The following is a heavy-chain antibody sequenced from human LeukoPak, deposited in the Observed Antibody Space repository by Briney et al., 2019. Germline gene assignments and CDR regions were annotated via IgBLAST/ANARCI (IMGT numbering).Heavy chain of an antibody. V-gene: IGHV3-23*01. Sequence: PGGSLTLSCAASGFTFSSYAMSWVRQAPGKGLEWVSSICGTNGRTYYADSVKGRFTISRDNSKNTLYLQMNSLRDEDTAVYYCAKHYYDSSGTPRYFDYWGQGTLVTVSS. J-gene: IGHJ4*02. CDR2: ICGTNGRT. D-gene: IGHD3-22*01. CDR1: GFTFSSYA. CDR3: AKHYYDSSGTPRYFDY.